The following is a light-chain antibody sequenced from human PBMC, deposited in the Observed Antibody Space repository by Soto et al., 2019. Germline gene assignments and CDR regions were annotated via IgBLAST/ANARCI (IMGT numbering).Light chain of an antibody. Sequence: EIVLTQFPDTLSLSPGESATLSCRASQSVSRYLAWYQQKPGQTPRLLIYDASNRAAGIPARFSGSGSGTDFTLTISSLEPEDFAVYYCQQRSNWPLTFGGGTKVGIK. CDR1: QSVSRY. CDR3: QQRSNWPLT. V-gene: IGKV3-11*01. J-gene: IGKJ4*01. CDR2: DAS.